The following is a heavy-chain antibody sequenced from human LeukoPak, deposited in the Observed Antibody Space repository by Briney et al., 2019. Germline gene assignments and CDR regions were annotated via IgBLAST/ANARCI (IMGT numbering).Heavy chain of an antibody. J-gene: IGHJ4*02. CDR1: GGSISSSNYY. D-gene: IGHD2-15*01. CDR3: ARHECGGSCYPEDY. CDR2: IYYTGNT. Sequence: SETLSLTCTVSGGSISSSNYYWSWIRQSPGKGLEWIGYIYYTGNTNYNPSFESRVIISVDTSKNQFSLKLSSVTAADTAVYYCARHECGGSCYPEDYWGQGTLVTVSS. V-gene: IGHV4-61*05.